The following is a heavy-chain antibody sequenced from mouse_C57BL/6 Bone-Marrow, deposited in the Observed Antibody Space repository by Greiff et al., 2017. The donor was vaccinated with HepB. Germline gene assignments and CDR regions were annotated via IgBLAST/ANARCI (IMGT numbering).Heavy chain of an antibody. Sequence: EVKLVESGGGLLKPGGSLKLSCAASGFTFRDYGMHWVRQAPEKGLEWVAYISSGSSTIYYADTVKGRFTISRDNAKNTLFLQMTSLSSEDTAMYYGARRYAMDYWGQGTSVTVSS. CDR2: ISSGSSTI. CDR3: ARRYAMDY. CDR1: GFTFRDYG. V-gene: IGHV5-17*01. J-gene: IGHJ4*01.